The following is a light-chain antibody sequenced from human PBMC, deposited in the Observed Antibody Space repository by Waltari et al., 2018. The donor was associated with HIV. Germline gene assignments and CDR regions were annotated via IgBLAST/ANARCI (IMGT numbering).Light chain of an antibody. V-gene: IGKV3-15*01. CDR3: QQDNNWPPLT. J-gene: IGKJ4*01. CDR1: QSVSSN. Sequence: EIVMTQSPATLSVSPGERATLSCRASQSVSSNLAWYQQKPGQAPRPLIDGASTRATGSPARFSGSGSGTEFTLTISSLQSEDFAVYYCQQDNNWPPLTFGGGTKVEIK. CDR2: GAS.